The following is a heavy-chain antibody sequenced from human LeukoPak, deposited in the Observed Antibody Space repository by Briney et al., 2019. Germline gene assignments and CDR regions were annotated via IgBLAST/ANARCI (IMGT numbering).Heavy chain of an antibody. CDR3: AKGGYTNSWPIHS. CDR2: ISWDGGST. D-gene: IGHD6-13*01. Sequence: PGGSLRLSCAASGFTFDDYAMHWVRQVPGKGLEWVSLISWDGGSTYYADSVKGRFTISRDNSKNFLYLQMNSLRAEDTALYYCAKGGYTNSWPIHSWGQGTLVTVSS. CDR1: GFTFDDYA. V-gene: IGHV3-43D*03. J-gene: IGHJ4*02.